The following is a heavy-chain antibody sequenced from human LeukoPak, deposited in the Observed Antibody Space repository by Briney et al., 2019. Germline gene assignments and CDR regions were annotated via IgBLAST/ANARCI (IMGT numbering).Heavy chain of an antibody. D-gene: IGHD3-22*01. V-gene: IGHV1-69*13. J-gene: IGHJ2*01. CDR3: ARPAPKGSGFLGNYWYFDL. CDR2: IIPIFGTA. Sequence: ASVKVSCKASGGTFSSYAISWVRQAPGQGLEWMGGIIPIFGTANYAQKFQGRVTITADESTSTAYMELSSLRSEDTAVCYCARPAPKGSGFLGNYWYFDLWGRGTLVTVSS. CDR1: GGTFSSYA.